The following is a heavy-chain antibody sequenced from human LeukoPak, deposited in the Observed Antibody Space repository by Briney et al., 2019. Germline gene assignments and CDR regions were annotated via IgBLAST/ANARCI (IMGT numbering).Heavy chain of an antibody. CDR2: IYYSGST. CDR1: GGSIGSSSYY. D-gene: IGHD6-13*01. CDR3: ARHRGYSSSWYVDY. J-gene: IGHJ4*02. Sequence: SETLSLTCTVSGGSIGSSSYYWGWIRQPPGKGLEWIGSIYYSGSTYYNPSLKSRVTISGDTSKNRFSLKLSSVTAADTAVYYCARHRGYSSSWYVDYWGQGTLVTVSS. V-gene: IGHV4-39*01.